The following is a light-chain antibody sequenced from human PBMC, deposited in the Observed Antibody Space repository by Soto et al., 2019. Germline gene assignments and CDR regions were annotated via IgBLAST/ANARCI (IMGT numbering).Light chain of an antibody. CDR2: WAS. CDR1: HSVLYSSNNKNY. V-gene: IGKV4-1*01. Sequence: DIVMTQSPDSLAVSLVESSTINCKSRHSVLYSSNNKNYLAWYQQKPGQPPKLLIYWASTRESGVPDRFSGSGSGTDFTLTISSLQAEDVAVYYCQQYYSTPITFGQGTRLEIK. J-gene: IGKJ5*01. CDR3: QQYYSTPIT.